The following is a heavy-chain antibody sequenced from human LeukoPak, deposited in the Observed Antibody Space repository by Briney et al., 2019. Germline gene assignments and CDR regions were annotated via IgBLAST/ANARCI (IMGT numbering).Heavy chain of an antibody. CDR2: INHRGSI. CDR1: GGSFSGYY. J-gene: IGHJ6*03. V-gene: IGHV4-34*01. CDR3: ARVRGSGKYYYYYMDV. D-gene: IGHD3-10*01. Sequence: PSETLSLTCAVYGGSFSGYYWSWIRQAPGKGLEWIGEINHRGSINYNPSLKSRVTISVDTSKNQFSLKLISVTAADTAVYYCARVRGSGKYYYYYMDVWGKGTTVTISS.